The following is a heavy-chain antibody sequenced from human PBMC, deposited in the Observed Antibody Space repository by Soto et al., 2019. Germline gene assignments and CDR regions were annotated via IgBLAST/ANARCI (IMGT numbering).Heavy chain of an antibody. Sequence: GASVKVSCKASGGTFSSYAISWVRQAPGQGLEWMGGIIPIFGTANYAQKFQGRVTITADESTSTAYMELSSLRSEDTAVYYCARDLDAGNYYYYGMDVWGQGTTVTVSS. D-gene: IGHD1-1*01. CDR2: IIPIFGTA. J-gene: IGHJ6*02. V-gene: IGHV1-69*13. CDR3: ARDLDAGNYYYYGMDV. CDR1: GGTFSSYA.